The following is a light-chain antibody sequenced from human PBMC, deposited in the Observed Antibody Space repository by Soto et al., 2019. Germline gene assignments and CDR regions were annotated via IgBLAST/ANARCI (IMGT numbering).Light chain of an antibody. CDR1: QDISNT. V-gene: IGKV1-13*02. CDR2: LAS. CDR3: QVFNTFTLT. J-gene: IGKJ5*01. Sequence: AIHLTQSPSSLSASVGDRVTITCRASQDISNTLAWYQQKPGQPPKLLIHLASSLERGVPSRFSGSGSGTDFTLTISGLQPEDFATYYCQVFNTFTLTFGQGTRLEIK.